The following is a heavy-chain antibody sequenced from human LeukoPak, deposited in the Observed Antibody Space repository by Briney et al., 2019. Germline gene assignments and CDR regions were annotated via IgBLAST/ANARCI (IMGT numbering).Heavy chain of an antibody. D-gene: IGHD6-6*01. J-gene: IGHJ4*02. CDR1: GYTFTSYG. V-gene: IGHV1-18*01. Sequence: ASVKVSCKASGYTFTSYGISWVRQAPGQGLEWMGWISAYNGNTNYAQKLQGRVTMTTDTSTSTAYMELRSLRSDDTAVYYCARAPVFFRSIAAYYFDYWGQGTLVTVSS. CDR3: ARAPVFFRSIAAYYFDY. CDR2: ISAYNGNT.